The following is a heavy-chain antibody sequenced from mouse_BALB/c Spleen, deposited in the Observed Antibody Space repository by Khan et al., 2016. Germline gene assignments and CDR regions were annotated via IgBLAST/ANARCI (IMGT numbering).Heavy chain of an antibody. CDR1: GYTFTTYT. V-gene: IGHV1-4*01. CDR3: AREGWVLGDFDY. J-gene: IGHJ2*01. Sequence: QMQLEESGAELARPGASVKMSCKASGYTFTTYTMFWVKQRPGQGLVWIGYINPSSDYTDYNQTFKDKATLTADKSSSTAYMQLNSLTSEDSAVYYCAREGWVLGDFDYWGQGTTLTVSA. D-gene: IGHD2-3*01. CDR2: INPSSDYT.